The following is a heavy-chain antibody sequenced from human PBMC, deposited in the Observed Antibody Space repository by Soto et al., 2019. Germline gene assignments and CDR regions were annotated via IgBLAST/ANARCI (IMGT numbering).Heavy chain of an antibody. Sequence: ASVKVSCKASGYTFTDYYMHWVRQAPGQGLEWMGWISAYNGNTNYAQKLQGRVTMTTDTSTSTAYMELRSLRSDDTAVYYCARVDEAFDIWGQGTMVTVSS. V-gene: IGHV1-18*04. CDR3: ARVDEAFDI. CDR2: ISAYNGNT. CDR1: GYTFTDYY. J-gene: IGHJ3*02.